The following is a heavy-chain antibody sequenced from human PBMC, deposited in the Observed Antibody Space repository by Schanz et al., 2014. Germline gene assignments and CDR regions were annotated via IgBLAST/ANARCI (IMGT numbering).Heavy chain of an antibody. D-gene: IGHD3-16*01. CDR2: IWYDGIHR. Sequence: QVQLVESGGGVVQPGRSLRLSCAASGFTFNTYAIHWVRQAPGKGLEWVAVIWYDGIHRYYADSVKGRFIISRDNSENILYLQLNSVRAEDAASYYCAKEPRKDYSSKPQVFDNWGQGTMVTVSS. V-gene: IGHV3-33*06. CDR1: GFTFNTYA. CDR3: AKEPRKDYSSKPQVFDN. J-gene: IGHJ3*01.